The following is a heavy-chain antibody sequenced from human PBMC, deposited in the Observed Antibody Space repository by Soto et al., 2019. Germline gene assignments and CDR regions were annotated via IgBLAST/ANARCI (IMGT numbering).Heavy chain of an antibody. V-gene: IGHV3-33*01. CDR2: IWYDGSNK. J-gene: IGHJ4*02. CDR1: GFTFSAYG. Sequence: GGSLRLSCAASGFTFSAYGMHWVRQAPGKGLEWVAVIWYDGSNKYYADSVKGRFTISRDNSKNTLYLQMNSLGAEDTAVYYCARAPSGSYAIDYWGQGTLVTVSS. D-gene: IGHD1-26*01. CDR3: ARAPSGSYAIDY.